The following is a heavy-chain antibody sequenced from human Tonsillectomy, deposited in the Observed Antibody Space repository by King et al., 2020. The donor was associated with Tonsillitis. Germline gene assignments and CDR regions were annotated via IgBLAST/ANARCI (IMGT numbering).Heavy chain of an antibody. V-gene: IGHV5-10-1*03. J-gene: IGHJ4*02. Sequence: QLVQSGAEVKKPGESLRISCKGSGYSFTTYWIIWVRQMPGKGLEWMGSIDPSDSYINYSPSFQGHVTISSDKSISTAYLQWSSLKASDTAIYYCARCTRYGNNHVNYWGQGTLVTVSS. CDR3: ARCTRYGNNHVNY. CDR1: GYSFTTYW. CDR2: IDPSDSYI. D-gene: IGHD5-18*01.